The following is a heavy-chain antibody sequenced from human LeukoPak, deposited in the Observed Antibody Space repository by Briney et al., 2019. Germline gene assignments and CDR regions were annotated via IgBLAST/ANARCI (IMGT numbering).Heavy chain of an antibody. Sequence: PSQTLSLTCTVSGGSISSGGYYWSWIRQHPGKGLEWIGYIYYSGSTYYNPSLKSRVTISVDTSKNQFSLKLSSVTAADTAVYYCARDVILRPGYYYGMDVWGQGTTVTVSS. CDR2: IYYSGST. CDR1: GGSISSGGYY. V-gene: IGHV4-31*03. D-gene: IGHD2/OR15-2a*01. J-gene: IGHJ6*02. CDR3: ARDVILRPGYYYGMDV.